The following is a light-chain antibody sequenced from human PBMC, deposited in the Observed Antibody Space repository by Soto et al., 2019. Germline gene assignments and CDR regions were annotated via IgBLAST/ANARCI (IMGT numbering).Light chain of an antibody. J-gene: IGLJ2*01. Sequence: QSVLTQPPSVSGAPGQRVTISCTGSSSNIGAGYDVHWYQQLPGTAPKLLIYGNSNRPSGVPDRFSGSKSGTSASLAINGLQADDEADYYCQSYDSSLSVVFGGGTKLTVL. CDR2: GNS. V-gene: IGLV1-40*01. CDR1: SSNIGAGYD. CDR3: QSYDSSLSVV.